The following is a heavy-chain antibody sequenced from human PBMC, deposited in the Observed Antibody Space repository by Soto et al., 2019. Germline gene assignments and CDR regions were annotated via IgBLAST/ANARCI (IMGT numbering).Heavy chain of an antibody. Sequence: EVQLLESGGGLVQPGRSLRLSCAASGFAFSNYAMHWVRQAPGKGLEWDSSIRTSSDATYYSDSVKGRFTISRDDSKNMLLLQMNCMRAEDSAVNYCAEDRTVADWNFDYWGQGTQVSVSS. D-gene: IGHD2-21*01. CDR2: IRTSSDAT. CDR1: GFAFSNYA. V-gene: IGHV3-23*01. J-gene: IGHJ4*02. CDR3: AEDRTVADWNFDY.